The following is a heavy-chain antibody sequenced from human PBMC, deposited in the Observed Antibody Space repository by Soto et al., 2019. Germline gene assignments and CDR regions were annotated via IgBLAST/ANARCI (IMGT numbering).Heavy chain of an antibody. D-gene: IGHD1-7*01. CDR2: IYYSGST. CDR1: GGSVSSGSYY. CDR3: ARVGYNWNYVSVDWFDP. V-gene: IGHV4-61*01. Sequence: SETLSLTFTVSGGSVSSGSYYWSWIRQPPGKGLEWIGYIYYSGSTNYNPSLKSRVTISVDTSKNQFSLKLSSVTAADTAVYYCARVGYNWNYVSVDWFDPWGQGTLVTVSS. J-gene: IGHJ5*02.